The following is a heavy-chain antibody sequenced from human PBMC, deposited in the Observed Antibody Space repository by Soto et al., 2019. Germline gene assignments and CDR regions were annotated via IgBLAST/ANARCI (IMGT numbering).Heavy chain of an antibody. Sequence: GGSLRLSCAVSGFRFDDYNMHWVRQAPGKGLEWVSLITWNGGNTYYADSVKGRFTISRDSSRKSVSLQMTSLKSEDTARYYCAREILSFGYALDVWGHRTTVTVSS. D-gene: IGHD5-12*01. CDR1: GFRFDDYN. CDR3: AREILSFGYALDV. CDR2: ITWNGGNT. J-gene: IGHJ6*02. V-gene: IGHV3-43*01.